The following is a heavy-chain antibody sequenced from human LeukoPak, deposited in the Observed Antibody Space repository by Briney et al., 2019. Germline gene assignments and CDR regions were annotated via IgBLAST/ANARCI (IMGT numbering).Heavy chain of an antibody. CDR2: ISAHNGNT. CDR1: GYTFTSYG. V-gene: IGHV1-18*01. Sequence: GASVKVSCKASGYTFTSYGVSWVRQAPGQGLEWMGWISAHNGNTNHAQKYQGRVTMTTDTSTSTAYMELRSLRSDDTAVYYCARVGAWRLDPWGQGTLVTVSS. CDR3: ARVGAWRLDP. D-gene: IGHD3-3*01. J-gene: IGHJ5*02.